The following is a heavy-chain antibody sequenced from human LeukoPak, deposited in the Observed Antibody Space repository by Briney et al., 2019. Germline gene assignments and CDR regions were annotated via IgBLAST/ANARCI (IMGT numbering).Heavy chain of an antibody. D-gene: IGHD6-19*01. V-gene: IGHV4-38-2*02. CDR1: GYSISSGYY. Sequence: PSETLSLTCTVSGYSISSGYYWGWIRQPPGKGLEWIGSIYHSGSTYYNPSLKSRVTISVDTSKNQFSLKLSSVTAADTAVYYCARESLAVAGPSGFDPWGQGTLVTVSS. CDR2: IYHSGST. CDR3: ARESLAVAGPSGFDP. J-gene: IGHJ5*02.